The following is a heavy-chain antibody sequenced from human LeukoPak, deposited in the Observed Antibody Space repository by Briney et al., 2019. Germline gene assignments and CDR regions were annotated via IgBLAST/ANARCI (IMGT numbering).Heavy chain of an antibody. D-gene: IGHD2-2*01. Sequence: GGSLRLSCAASGLTASHNVNNAMSWVRHAPGKGLEWVSAISGSGGSTYYADSVKGRFTISRDNSKNTLYLQMHSLGAEDTAVYYCAKGPRVPAADYYFDSWGQGTLVTVSS. CDR3: AKGPRVPAADYYFDS. CDR1: GLTASHNVNNA. J-gene: IGHJ4*02. V-gene: IGHV3-23*01. CDR2: ISGSGGST.